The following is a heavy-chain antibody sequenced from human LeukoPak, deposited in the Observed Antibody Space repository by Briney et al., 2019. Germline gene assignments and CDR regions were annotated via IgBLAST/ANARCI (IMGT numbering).Heavy chain of an antibody. CDR2: INHSGST. D-gene: IGHD3-22*01. CDR1: GGSFSGYY. CDR3: ARHYYDSSGYDAFDI. Sequence: NASETLSLTCAVYGGSFSGYYWSWIRQPPGKGLEWIGEINHSGSTNYNPSLKSRVTISVDTSKNQFSLKLSSVTAADTAVYYCARHYYDSSGYDAFDIWGQGTMVTVSS. V-gene: IGHV4-34*01. J-gene: IGHJ3*02.